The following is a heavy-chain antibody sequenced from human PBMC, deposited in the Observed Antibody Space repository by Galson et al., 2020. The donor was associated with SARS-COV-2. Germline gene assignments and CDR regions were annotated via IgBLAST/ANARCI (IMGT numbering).Heavy chain of an antibody. J-gene: IGHJ5*01. CDR2: ISYDGTTK. D-gene: IGHD6-13*01. CDR1: GFTFGSSA. V-gene: IGHV3-30*04. CDR3: ARETDDHTSSWFDS. Sequence: GFTFGSSAMHWVRQAPGKGLEWLAIISYDGTTKYNSESVKGRFTISRDISKNTLYLQMNSLRPEDTAVYYCARETDDHTSSWFDSWGQGTLVTVSS.